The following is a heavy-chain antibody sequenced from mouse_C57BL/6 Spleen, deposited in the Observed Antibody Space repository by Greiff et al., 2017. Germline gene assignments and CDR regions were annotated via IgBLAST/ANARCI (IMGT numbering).Heavy chain of an antibody. CDR1: GFTFSSYA. V-gene: IGHV5-4*01. CDR3: ARDEDDYGYFDV. D-gene: IGHD2-3*01. CDR2: ISDGGSYT. J-gene: IGHJ1*03. Sequence: VMLVESGGGLVKPGGSLKLSCAASGFTFSSYAMSWVRQTPEKRLEWVATISDGGSYTYYPDNAKNNLYLQMSHLKSEDTAMYYCARDEDDYGYFDVWGTGTTVTVSS.